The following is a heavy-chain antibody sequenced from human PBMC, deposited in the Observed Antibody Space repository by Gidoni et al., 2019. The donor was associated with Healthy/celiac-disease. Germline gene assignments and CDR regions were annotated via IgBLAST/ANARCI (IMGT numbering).Heavy chain of an antibody. CDR2: ISGSGGST. V-gene: IGHV3-23*01. Sequence: EVQLLESGGGLVQPGGSLRLSCAASGFHVSSHAISWVRQAQGKGLELCSAISGSGGSTYYADSVKGRFTISRDNAKNTLYLQMNSLRAEDTAVYYCAKGGIAAAPHLYYYYYGMDVWGQGTTVTVSS. D-gene: IGHD6-13*01. CDR3: AKGGIAAAPHLYYYYYGMDV. J-gene: IGHJ6*02. CDR1: GFHVSSHA.